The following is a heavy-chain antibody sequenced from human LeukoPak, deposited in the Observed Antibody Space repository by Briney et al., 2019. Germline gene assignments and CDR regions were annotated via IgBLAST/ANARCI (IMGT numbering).Heavy chain of an antibody. Sequence: SETLSLTCAVYGGSFSGYYWSWVRQPPGKGLEWIGEINHSGSTNHNPSLKSRVTISVDTSKNQFSLKLNSVTAGDTAVYYCATLTGSHPAYWGQGTLVTVSS. CDR3: ATLTGSHPAY. J-gene: IGHJ4*02. D-gene: IGHD1-26*01. V-gene: IGHV4-34*01. CDR2: INHSGST. CDR1: GGSFSGYY.